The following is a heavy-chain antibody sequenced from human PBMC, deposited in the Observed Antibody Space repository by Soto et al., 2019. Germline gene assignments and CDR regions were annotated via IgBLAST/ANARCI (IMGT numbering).Heavy chain of an antibody. Sequence: SETLSLTCAVYGGSFSGYYWSWIRQPPGKGLEWIGEINHSGSTNYNPSLKSRVTISVDTSKNQFSLKLSSVTAADTAVYYCARGNRNRVISSSWTSRTKYYYYGMDVWGQGTTVTVSS. CDR3: ARGNRNRVISSSWTSRTKYYYYGMDV. D-gene: IGHD6-13*01. V-gene: IGHV4-34*01. CDR2: INHSGST. J-gene: IGHJ6*02. CDR1: GGSFSGYY.